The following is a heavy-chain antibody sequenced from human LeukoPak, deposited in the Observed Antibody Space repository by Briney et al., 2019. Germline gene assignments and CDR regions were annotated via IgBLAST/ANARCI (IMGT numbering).Heavy chain of an antibody. CDR3: ARDGGEKSFDS. J-gene: IGHJ4*02. CDR1: GYTFTGYY. CDR2: INPNNGDT. D-gene: IGHD2-15*01. V-gene: IGHV1-2*02. Sequence: GASVKVSCKASGYTFTGYYIHWVRQAPGQGLEWMGWINPNNGDTNYAQRFQGRVTMTRDTSIRTAYMELNRLRSDDTAIYYCARDGGEKSFDSWSQGALVTVSS.